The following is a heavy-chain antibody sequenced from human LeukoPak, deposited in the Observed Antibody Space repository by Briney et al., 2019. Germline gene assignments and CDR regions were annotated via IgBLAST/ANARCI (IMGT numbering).Heavy chain of an antibody. CDR2: IYYSGST. CDR3: ARQPFSTGTPDY. D-gene: IGHD2-8*02. J-gene: IGHJ4*02. Sequence: SETLSLTCTVSGGSISSYYWSWLRQPPGKGLEWIGYIYYSGSTNYNPSLKSRVTISVDTSKNQFSLKLSSVTAADTAVYYCARQPFSTGTPDYWGQGTLVTVSS. V-gene: IGHV4-59*01. CDR1: GGSISSYY.